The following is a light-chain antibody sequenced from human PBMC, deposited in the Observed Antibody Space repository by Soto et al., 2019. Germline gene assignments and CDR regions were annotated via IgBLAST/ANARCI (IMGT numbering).Light chain of an antibody. J-gene: IGKJ2*01. CDR3: QQYESTPPT. CDR1: QSVLYSSNNKNY. CDR2: WAS. V-gene: IGKV4-1*01. Sequence: DIVMTQSPDSLAVSLGERATINCQSSQSVLYSSNNKNYLAWYQQRPGQPPKLLIYWASTRESGVPDRFSGSGSVTDFTLTITNLQAEDVAVYYCQQYESTPPTFGQGTKLEIK.